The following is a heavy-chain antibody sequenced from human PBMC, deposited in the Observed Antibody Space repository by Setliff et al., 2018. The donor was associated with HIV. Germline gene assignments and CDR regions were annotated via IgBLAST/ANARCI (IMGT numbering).Heavy chain of an antibody. CDR1: GGSISTSNYY. Sequence: SETLSLTCTVSGGSISTSNYYWGWVRQPPGKGLEWVGNVDYTGSTYYNPSLKSRVTMSVDTSKNQFSLKLSSVTAADTAVYYCARGGGYDRSGYYPFDYWGQGTPVTVSS. D-gene: IGHD3-22*01. J-gene: IGHJ4*02. CDR2: VDYTGST. CDR3: ARGGGYDRSGYYPFDY. V-gene: IGHV4-39*07.